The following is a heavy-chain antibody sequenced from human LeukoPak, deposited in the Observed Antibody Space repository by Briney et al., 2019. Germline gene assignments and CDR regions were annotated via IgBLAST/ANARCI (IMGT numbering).Heavy chain of an antibody. V-gene: IGHV1-8*01. J-gene: IGHJ4*02. Sequence: EWMGWMNPNSGNTGYAQKFQGRVTMTRNTSISTAYMELSSLRSEDTAVYYCARGWVHFDYWGQGTLVTVSS. CDR3: ARGWVHFDY. CDR2: MNPNSGNT. D-gene: IGHD3-10*01.